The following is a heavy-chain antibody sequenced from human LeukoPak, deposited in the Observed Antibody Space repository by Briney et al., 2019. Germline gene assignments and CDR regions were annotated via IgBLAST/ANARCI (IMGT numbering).Heavy chain of an antibody. D-gene: IGHD4-23*01. CDR2: ISSSGSTI. J-gene: IGHJ4*02. V-gene: IGHV3-48*04. CDR1: GFTFSSYS. Sequence: GGSLRLSCAASGFTFSSYSMNWVRQAPGKGLEWVSYISSSGSTIYYADSVKGRFTISRDNAKNSLYLQMNSLRAEDTAVYYCAKDYGGSSPFDYWGQGTLVTVSS. CDR3: AKDYGGSSPFDY.